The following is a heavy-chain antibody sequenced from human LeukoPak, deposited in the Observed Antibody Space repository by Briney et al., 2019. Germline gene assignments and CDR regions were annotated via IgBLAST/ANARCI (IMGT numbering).Heavy chain of an antibody. CDR1: GFTFSSYA. V-gene: IGHV3-23*01. CDR3: AKPDFSRGNYFDP. CDR2: ISGSVRST. Sequence: GGSLRLSCAASGFTFSSYAMSWVRQAPGKGLEWVSSISGSVRSTYYADSVKGRSTISRDNSKNTLYLQMNSLRADDTAIYYCAKPDFSRGNYFDPWGQGTLVIVSS. J-gene: IGHJ5*02. D-gene: IGHD2-21*02.